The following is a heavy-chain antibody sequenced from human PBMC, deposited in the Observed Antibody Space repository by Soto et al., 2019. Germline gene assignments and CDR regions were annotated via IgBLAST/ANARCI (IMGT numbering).Heavy chain of an antibody. Sequence: QVQLVQSGAEVKKPGSSVKVSCKASGGTFSSYAFSWVRQAPGQGLEYMGGIIPMFGSANYAQKFQGRVTSPADESTSTAYMELSSLRSEDTVVYYCARAISDSSGYPPDYWGQGTLVTVSS. CDR1: GGTFSSYA. CDR2: IIPMFGSA. CDR3: ARAISDSSGYPPDY. V-gene: IGHV1-69*12. J-gene: IGHJ4*02. D-gene: IGHD3-22*01.